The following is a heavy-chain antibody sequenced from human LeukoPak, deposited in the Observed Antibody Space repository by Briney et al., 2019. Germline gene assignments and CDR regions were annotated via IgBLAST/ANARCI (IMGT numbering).Heavy chain of an antibody. CDR3: AKDWFLGHDYVWGSYRYNYY. V-gene: IGHV3-11*04. D-gene: IGHD3-16*02. J-gene: IGHJ4*02. CDR2: ISSSGSTI. CDR1: GFTFSDYY. Sequence: GGSLRLSGAASGFTFSDYYMSWIGQAPGKGREWVSSISSSGSTIYYADSVKGRFTISRDNAKNSLYLQMNSLRAEDTAVYYCAKDWFLGHDYVWGSYRYNYYWGQGTLVTVSS.